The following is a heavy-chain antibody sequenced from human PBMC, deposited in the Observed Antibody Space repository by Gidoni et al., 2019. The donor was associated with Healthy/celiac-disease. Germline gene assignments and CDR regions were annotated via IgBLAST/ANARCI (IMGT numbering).Heavy chain of an antibody. D-gene: IGHD3-22*01. Sequence: QVQLVEPGGAVAQPGRSLRLSCAASGFTFSRYGMHWVLQAPGKGLEWVAVISYDGSNKYYADSVKGRFTISRDNSKNTLYLQMNSLRAEDTAVYYCAKDQGRGYYDSSGYYNDAFDIWGQGTMVTVSS. CDR1: GFTFSRYG. CDR3: AKDQGRGYYDSSGYYNDAFDI. CDR2: ISYDGSNK. J-gene: IGHJ3*02. V-gene: IGHV3-30*18.